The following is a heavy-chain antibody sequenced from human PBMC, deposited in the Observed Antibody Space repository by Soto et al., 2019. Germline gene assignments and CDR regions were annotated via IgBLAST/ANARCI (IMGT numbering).Heavy chain of an antibody. Sequence: ASVKVSCKASGYTFTTYVIHWVRQAPGQGLEWMGWISPHNGTTKYAEKFQDGMTMTTDTATSTAYMDLRSLRSDDTAVYYCAREGERDSGLNVDYDLHAMDAWGQGTRVTVSS. CDR3: AREGERDSGLNVDYDLHAMDA. V-gene: IGHV1-18*04. D-gene: IGHD1-26*01. J-gene: IGHJ6*02. CDR1: GYTFTTYV. CDR2: ISPHNGTT.